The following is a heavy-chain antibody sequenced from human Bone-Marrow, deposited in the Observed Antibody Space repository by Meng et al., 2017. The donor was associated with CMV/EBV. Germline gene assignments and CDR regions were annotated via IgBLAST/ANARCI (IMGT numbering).Heavy chain of an antibody. V-gene: IGHV3-21*01. CDR2: ISISSSYI. CDR1: FITYS. D-gene: IGHD2-21*01. Sequence: FITYSMTWVRQAPGKVLEWVSSISISSSYIYYADSVKCRFTISRDNAKNSLYLQMNSLRAEDTAVYYCARDQAYCGGDCYPLYWDFDLWGRGTLVTVSS. J-gene: IGHJ2*01. CDR3: ARDQAYCGGDCYPLYWDFDL.